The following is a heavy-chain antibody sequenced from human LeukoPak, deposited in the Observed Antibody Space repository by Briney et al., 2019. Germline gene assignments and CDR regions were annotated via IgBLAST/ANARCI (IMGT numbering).Heavy chain of an antibody. D-gene: IGHD3-22*01. Sequence: GGSLRLSCAASGFPFSNYAMSWVRQAPGKGLEWVAVISYDESNTYYADSLKGRFTISRDNSKNTLFLQMNSLRAEDTAVYYCAKDQSSSGYLATDYWGQGTLVTVSS. CDR1: GFPFSNYA. V-gene: IGHV3-30*18. CDR2: ISYDESNT. CDR3: AKDQSSSGYLATDY. J-gene: IGHJ4*02.